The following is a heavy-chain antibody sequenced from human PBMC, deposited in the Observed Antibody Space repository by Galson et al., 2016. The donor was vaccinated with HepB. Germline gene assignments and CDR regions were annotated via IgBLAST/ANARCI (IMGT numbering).Heavy chain of an antibody. D-gene: IGHD2-15*01. CDR2: IHWNDDK. CDR1: GFSLSTAGEA. CDR3: AHRRSGYCNTVNCLYFDY. Sequence: PALVKPTQTLTLTCTFSGFSLSTAGEAVGWTRQPPGKALEWLALIHWNDDKRYGPSLRSRPTITKDTSKDQVVLTVTNMDPLNTATYFCAHRRSGYCNTVNCLYFDYWGQGTLATVSS. V-gene: IGHV2-5*01. J-gene: IGHJ4*02.